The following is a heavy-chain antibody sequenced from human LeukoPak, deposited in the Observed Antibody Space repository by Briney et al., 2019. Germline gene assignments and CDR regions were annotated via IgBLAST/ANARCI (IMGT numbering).Heavy chain of an antibody. Sequence: GASVKVSCKASGGTFSSYAISWVRQAPGQGLEWMGGIIPIFGTANYAQKFQGRVTMTRDTSTSTVYMELSSLRSEDTAVYYCARDRGYCSSTSCSERWFDPWGQGTLVTVSS. J-gene: IGHJ5*02. D-gene: IGHD2-2*01. CDR1: GGTFSSYA. CDR2: IIPIFGTA. CDR3: ARDRGYCSSTSCSERWFDP. V-gene: IGHV1-69*05.